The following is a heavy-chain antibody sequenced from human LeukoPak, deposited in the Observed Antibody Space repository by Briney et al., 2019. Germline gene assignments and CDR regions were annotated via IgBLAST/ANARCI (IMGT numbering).Heavy chain of an antibody. CDR3: ARGRGYSYGIYYYYYYMDV. CDR1: GGSFSGYY. D-gene: IGHD5-18*01. Sequence: SETLSLTCAVYGGSFSGYYWSWIRQPPGKGLEWNGEINHSGSTNYNPSLKSRVTISVDTSKNQFSLKLSSVTAADTAVYYCARGRGYSYGIYYYYYYMDVWGKGTTVTVSS. V-gene: IGHV4-34*01. CDR2: INHSGST. J-gene: IGHJ6*03.